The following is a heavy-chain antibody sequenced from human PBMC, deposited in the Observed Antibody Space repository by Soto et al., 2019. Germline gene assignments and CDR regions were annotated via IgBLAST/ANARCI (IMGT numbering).Heavy chain of an antibody. CDR1: GYSFTSYW. Sequence: GESLKISCKGSGYSFTSYWIGWVRQMPGKGLEWMGIIYPGDSDPRYSPSVQGQVTISAAKSISTAYLQWSSLKASAAAMYFCARHGLGMGAAFDIWGQGTMVTVSS. CDR3: ARHGLGMGAAFDI. D-gene: IGHD3-16*01. CDR2: IYPGDSDP. J-gene: IGHJ3*02. V-gene: IGHV5-51*01.